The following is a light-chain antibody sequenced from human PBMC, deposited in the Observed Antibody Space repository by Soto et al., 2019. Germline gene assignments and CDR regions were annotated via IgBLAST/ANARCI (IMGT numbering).Light chain of an antibody. CDR2: EDD. J-gene: IGLJ2*01. CDR3: QSYDTDTVV. V-gene: IGLV6-57*04. CDR1: SGSIASKY. Sequence: FMLTQPHSVSESPGKTVTISCTRTSGSIASKYVQWFQQRQGSAPTTVIYEDDQRPSGVPDRFSGSVDSSSNSASLTISGLKTEDEADYYCQSYDTDTVVFGGGTKLTVL.